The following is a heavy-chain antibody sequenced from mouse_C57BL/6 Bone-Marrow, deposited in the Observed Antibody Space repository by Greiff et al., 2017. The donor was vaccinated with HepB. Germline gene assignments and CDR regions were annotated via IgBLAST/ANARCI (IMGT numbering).Heavy chain of an antibody. CDR1: GFNIKDYY. V-gene: IGHV14-2*01. CDR2: IDPEDGET. D-gene: IGHD1-1*01. J-gene: IGHJ1*03. CDR3: ARFRNYGSSPYWYFDV. Sequence: EVNVVESGAELVKPGASVKLSCTASGFNIKDYYMHWVKQRTEQGLEWIGRIDPEDGETKYDPKFQGKATITADTSSNTAYLQLSSLTSEDTAVYYCARFRNYGSSPYWYFDVWGTGTTVTVSS.